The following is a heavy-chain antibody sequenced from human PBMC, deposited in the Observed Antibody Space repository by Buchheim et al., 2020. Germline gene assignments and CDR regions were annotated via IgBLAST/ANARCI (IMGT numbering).Heavy chain of an antibody. CDR2: IYYSGST. J-gene: IGHJ4*02. CDR1: VGSISSSSYY. V-gene: IGHV4-39*01. Sequence: QLQLQESGPGLVKPSETLSLTCTVSVGSISSSSYYWGWIRQPPGKGLEWIGSIYYSGSTYYHPSLKSRVTISVDTSKNQFSLKLSSVTAADTAVYYCAEVGATTGIDYWGQGTL. CDR3: AEVGATTGIDY. D-gene: IGHD1-26*01.